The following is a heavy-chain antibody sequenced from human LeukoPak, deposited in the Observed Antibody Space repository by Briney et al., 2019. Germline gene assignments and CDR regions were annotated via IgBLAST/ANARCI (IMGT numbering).Heavy chain of an antibody. J-gene: IGHJ4*02. D-gene: IGHD5-24*01. CDR3: TEGGGWLTDY. CDR2: IHDSGRT. CDR1: GGSISDYY. V-gene: IGHV4-59*01. Sequence: SETLSLTCTVSGGSISDYYWGWFRQPPGKGLEWIGYIHDSGRTNYNASLKGRASISVDTSRRQFSLKLTSVTAADTAIYYCTEGGGWLTDYWGQGTLVTVSS.